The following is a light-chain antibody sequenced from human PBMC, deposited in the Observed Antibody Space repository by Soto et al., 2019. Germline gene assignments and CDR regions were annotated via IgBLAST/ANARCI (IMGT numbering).Light chain of an antibody. CDR3: QHYNSYFP. Sequence: DIQMTQSPSTLSASVGDRVTITCRASQSVSSRLAWYQQKPGKAPKLLIYKTSSLESGVPSRFGGSGSGTEFTLTITSLQPDDFATYYCQHYNSYFPFGGGTKVEIK. CDR2: KTS. CDR1: QSVSSR. J-gene: IGKJ4*02. V-gene: IGKV1-5*03.